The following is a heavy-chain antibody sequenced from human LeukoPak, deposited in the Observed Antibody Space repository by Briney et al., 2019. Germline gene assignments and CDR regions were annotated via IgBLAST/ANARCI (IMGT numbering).Heavy chain of an antibody. CDR2: INPSGGST. V-gene: IGHV1-46*01. CDR3: ARSEQWLAPDY. CDR1: GYTFTSYY. J-gene: IGHJ4*02. D-gene: IGHD6-19*01. Sequence: ASVKVSCKASGYTFTSYYMHWVRQAPGQGLEWMGIINPSGGSTSYAQKFQGRVTMTRDMSTSTVYMELSSLRSEDTAVYYCARSEQWLAPDYWGQGTLVTASS.